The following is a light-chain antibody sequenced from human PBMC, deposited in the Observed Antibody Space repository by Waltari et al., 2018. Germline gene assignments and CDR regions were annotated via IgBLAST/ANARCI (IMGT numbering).Light chain of an antibody. CDR3: KQSYTTLAT. J-gene: IGKJ1*01. CDR2: AAS. Sequence: DIQMTQSPSSLSASVGDRFTITCRASQRISTYLNWYQHKAGKAPKLLIFAASSLHSGVPSRFSSSGSGTDCSLTISSLQPEDFATYYCKQSYTTLATFGQGKKVEIK. CDR1: QRISTY. V-gene: IGKV1-39*01.